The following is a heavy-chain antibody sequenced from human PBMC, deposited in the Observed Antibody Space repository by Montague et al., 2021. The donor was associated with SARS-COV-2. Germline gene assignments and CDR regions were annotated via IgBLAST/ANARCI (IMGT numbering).Heavy chain of an antibody. CDR2: IYYSGST. CDR3: ARYWITKIVVVIKGGWFDP. V-gene: IGHV4-39*01. D-gene: IGHD3-22*01. CDR1: GGSISSSSYY. Sequence: SETLSLTCTVSGGSISSSSYYWGWLRQPPGKGLEWIGSIYYSGSTYYNPSLKSRVTISVDTSKNQFSLKLSSVTDADTAVYYCARYWITKIVVVIKGGWFDPWGQGTLVTVSS. J-gene: IGHJ5*02.